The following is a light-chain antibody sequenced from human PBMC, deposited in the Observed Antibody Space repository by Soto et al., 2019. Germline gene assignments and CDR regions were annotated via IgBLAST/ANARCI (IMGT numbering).Light chain of an antibody. CDR2: KVS. CDR1: RSDVGAYDY. V-gene: IGLV2-14*01. CDR3: SSYTTGRLVV. J-gene: IGLJ2*01. Sequence: QSVLTQAASVSGSPGQSITISCTGTRSDVGAYDYVTWYQQHPGKAPKVMIYKVSNRPSGVSNRFSGSKSGNTASLTISGLQAEDEADYYCSSYTTGRLVVFGGGTKLTVL.